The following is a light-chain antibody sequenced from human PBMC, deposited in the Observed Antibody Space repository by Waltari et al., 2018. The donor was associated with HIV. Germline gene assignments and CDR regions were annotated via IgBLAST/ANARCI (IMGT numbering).Light chain of an antibody. CDR2: DNN. CDR3: VSWDSSLRGVL. V-gene: IGLV1-51*01. CDR1: ISNIGVNY. J-gene: IGLJ2*01. Sequence: QSVLTQPPSLYAAPGQKVSITCSGSISNIGVNYVSWYQQFPRTAPKLLISDNNERPSGIPDRFSGSKSGTSATLDITGLRTGDEADYYCVSWDSSLRGVLFGGGTKLTVL.